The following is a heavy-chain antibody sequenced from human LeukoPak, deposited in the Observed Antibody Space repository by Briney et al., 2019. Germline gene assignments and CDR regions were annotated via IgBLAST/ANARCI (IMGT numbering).Heavy chain of an antibody. Sequence: PSETLSLTCTVSGGSISSYYWSWIRQPPGKGLEWIGYIYYSGSTYYNPSLKSRVTISVDRSKNQFSLKLSSVTAADTAVYYCARGEAAAGTRWFDPWGQGTLVTVSS. J-gene: IGHJ5*02. D-gene: IGHD6-13*01. CDR2: IYYSGST. V-gene: IGHV4-59*12. CDR3: ARGEAAAGTRWFDP. CDR1: GGSISSYY.